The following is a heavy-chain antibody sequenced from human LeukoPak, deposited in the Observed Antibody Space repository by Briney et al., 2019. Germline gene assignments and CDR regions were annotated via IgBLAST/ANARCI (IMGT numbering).Heavy chain of an antibody. CDR1: GFTFSSYS. CDR3: ARVAYGDYFDY. D-gene: IGHD4-17*01. V-gene: IGHV3-23*01. CDR2: ISGSGGST. Sequence: GGSLRLSCAASGFTFSSYSMNWVRQAPGKGLEWVSAISGSGGSTYYADSVKGRFTISRDNSKNTLYLQMNSLRAEDTAVYYCARVAYGDYFDYWGQGTLVTVSS. J-gene: IGHJ4*02.